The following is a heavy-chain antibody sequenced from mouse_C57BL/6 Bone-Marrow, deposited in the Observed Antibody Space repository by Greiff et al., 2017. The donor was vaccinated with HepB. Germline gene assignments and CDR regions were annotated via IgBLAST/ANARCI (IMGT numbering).Heavy chain of an antibody. Sequence: EVQWVESGGGLVQPKGSLKLSCAASGFSFNTYAMNWVRQAPGKGLEWVARIRSKSNNYATYYADSVKDRFTISRDDSESMLYLQMNNLKTEDTAMYYCVRPSQGYFDVWGTGTTVTVSS. J-gene: IGHJ1*03. CDR1: GFSFNTYA. V-gene: IGHV10-1*01. CDR2: IRSKSNNYAT. CDR3: VRPSQGYFDV.